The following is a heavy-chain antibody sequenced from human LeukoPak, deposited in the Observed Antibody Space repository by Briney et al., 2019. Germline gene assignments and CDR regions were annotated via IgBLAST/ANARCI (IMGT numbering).Heavy chain of an antibody. Sequence: GGSLRLSCAASGFTFSSYAMSWVRQAPGKGLEWVSTISDGGSITYYADSVKGRFTVSRDNSKNTLFLQMNSLRAEDTALYYCAKSRGSGSKMARGVNFDYWGQGTLVTVSS. D-gene: IGHD3-10*01. V-gene: IGHV3-23*01. J-gene: IGHJ4*02. CDR3: AKSRGSGSKMARGVNFDY. CDR2: ISDGGSIT. CDR1: GFTFSSYA.